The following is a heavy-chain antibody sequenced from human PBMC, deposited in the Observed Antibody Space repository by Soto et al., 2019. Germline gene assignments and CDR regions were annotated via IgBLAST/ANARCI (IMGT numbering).Heavy chain of an antibody. CDR3: AAGVVPYGMDV. D-gene: IGHD2-15*01. Sequence: ASVKVSCKVSGYTLTELSMHWVRQPPGKGLEWMGGFDPEDAETIYAQRFQGRVTMTEDTSADTAYMELSSLRSEDTAVYYCAAGVVPYGMDVWGQGTTVTVSS. V-gene: IGHV1-24*01. J-gene: IGHJ6*02. CDR2: FDPEDAET. CDR1: GYTLTELS.